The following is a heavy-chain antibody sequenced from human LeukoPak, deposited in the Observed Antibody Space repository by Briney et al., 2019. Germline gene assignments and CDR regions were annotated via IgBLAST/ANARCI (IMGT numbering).Heavy chain of an antibody. Sequence: SETLSLTCAVSGGSISSSNWWSWVRQPPGKGLEWIGEIYHSGSTNYNPSLKSRVTISVDTSKNQFSLKLSSVTAADTAVYYCATSRPSGSSSGRYNWFDPWGQGTLVTASS. J-gene: IGHJ5*02. D-gene: IGHD6-25*01. V-gene: IGHV4-4*02. CDR1: GGSISSSNW. CDR3: ATSRPSGSSSGRYNWFDP. CDR2: IYHSGST.